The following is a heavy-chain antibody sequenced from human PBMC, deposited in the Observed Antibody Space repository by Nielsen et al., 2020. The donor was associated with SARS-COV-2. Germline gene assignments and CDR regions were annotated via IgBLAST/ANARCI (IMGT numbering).Heavy chain of an antibody. V-gene: IGHV3-30-3*01. J-gene: IGHJ3*02. D-gene: IGHD3-22*01. Sequence: GESLKISCAASGFTFSSYAMHWVRQAPGKGLEWVAVISYDGSNKYYADSVKGRFTISRDNSKNTLYLQMNSLRAEDTAVYYCARDGGRDSSGYYFYDRGFDIWGQGTMVTVSS. CDR3: ARDGGRDSSGYYFYDRGFDI. CDR1: GFTFSSYA. CDR2: ISYDGSNK.